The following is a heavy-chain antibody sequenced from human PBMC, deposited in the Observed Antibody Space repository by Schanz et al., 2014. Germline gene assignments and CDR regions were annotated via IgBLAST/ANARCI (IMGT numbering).Heavy chain of an antibody. CDR3: ARDPYSASYFPSPPLYGLDV. CDR2: ISAYSGNS. J-gene: IGHJ6*02. Sequence: QVQLVQSGAEVKKPGASVKVSCKASGYTLTGFGVSWVRQAPGQGREWMGWISAYSGNSKYAQKFQGRVTMTRATSTSTVNMELTSLRSEDTAVYYCARDPYSASYFPSPPLYGLDVWGQGTTVTVSS. V-gene: IGHV1-18*01. D-gene: IGHD1-26*01. CDR1: GYTLTGFG.